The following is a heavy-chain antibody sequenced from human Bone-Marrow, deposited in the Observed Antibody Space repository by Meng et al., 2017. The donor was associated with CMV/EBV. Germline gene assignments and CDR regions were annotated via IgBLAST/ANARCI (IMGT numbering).Heavy chain of an antibody. J-gene: IGHJ5*02. CDR1: GFTFDNYG. V-gene: IGHV3-30*02. Sequence: GESLKISCAASGFTFDNYGMHWVRQTPGKGLEWVAFIRHDGTNKYYGDSVKGRFTISRDNSKNTLYLQMNSLRAEDTAVYYCARVPLKGTFDPWGQGTLVTVSS. CDR2: IRHDGTNK. CDR3: ARVPLKGTFDP.